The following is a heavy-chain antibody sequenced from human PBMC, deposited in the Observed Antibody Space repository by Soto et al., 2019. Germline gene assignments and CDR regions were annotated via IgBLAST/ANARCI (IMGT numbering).Heavy chain of an antibody. CDR3: ARLLRNPLSDYYYRMDV. D-gene: IGHD3-16*02. J-gene: IGHJ6*02. V-gene: IGHV5-51*01. CDR2: IYPGDSDA. CDR1: GYSFTNFW. Sequence: GESLKISCKGSGYSFTNFWIGWVRQMPGKXLEWMGIIYPGDSDAKYSPSFQGQVTISADKSITTAYLQWSSLKASDTAMYYCARLLRNPLSDYYYRMDVWGQGTTVTVSS.